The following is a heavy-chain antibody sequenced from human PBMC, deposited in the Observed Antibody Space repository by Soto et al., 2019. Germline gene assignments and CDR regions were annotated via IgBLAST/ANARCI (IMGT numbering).Heavy chain of an antibody. CDR2: IYYSGST. CDR3: ARDSSGEGPTHWFDP. V-gene: IGHV4-31*03. Sequence: SETPSLTCTVSGGSISSGGYYWSWIRQHPGKGLEWIGYIYYSGSTYYNPSLKSRVTISVDTSKNLFSLKLSSVTAADTAVYYCARDSSGEGPTHWFDPWGQGTLVTVSS. CDR1: GGSISSGGYY. J-gene: IGHJ5*02.